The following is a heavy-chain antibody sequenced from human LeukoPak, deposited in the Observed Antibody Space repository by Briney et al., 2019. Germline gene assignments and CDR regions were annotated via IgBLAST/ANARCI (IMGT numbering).Heavy chain of an antibody. D-gene: IGHD3-22*01. V-gene: IGHV3-33*08. CDR3: ARDLTYYYDSSGYSTGY. Sequence: GRSLRLSCAASGFTFSSYGMKWVRQAPGKGLEWVAVMWDDGSNKYYAGSVKGRFTISRDNSKNTLYLQMNSLRAEDTAVYYCARDLTYYYDSSGYSTGYWAQGTLVTVS. CDR2: MWDDGSNK. CDR1: GFTFSSYG. J-gene: IGHJ4*02.